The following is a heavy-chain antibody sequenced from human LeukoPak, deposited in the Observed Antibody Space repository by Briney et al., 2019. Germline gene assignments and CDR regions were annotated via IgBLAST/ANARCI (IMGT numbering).Heavy chain of an antibody. CDR2: IYSSGNT. CDR3: ARHAGLRSPFDP. V-gene: IGHV4-39*01. CDR1: GGSISTTNYY. J-gene: IGHJ5*02. D-gene: IGHD3-3*01. Sequence: PSETLSLTCTVSGGSISTTNYYWGWIRQPPGRDLEWIGSIYSSGNTYYNPSLESRVTISVDTSKIQLSLKLTSATAADTSVYYCARHAGLRSPFDPLGQGTLVTVSS.